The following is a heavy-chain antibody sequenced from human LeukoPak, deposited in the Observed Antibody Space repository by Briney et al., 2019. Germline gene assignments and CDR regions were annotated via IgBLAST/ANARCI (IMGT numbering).Heavy chain of an antibody. CDR1: GGSISSYY. CDR3: ARISVTTSTAGDH. J-gene: IGHJ4*02. D-gene: IGHD4-17*01. CDR2: VYYTAST. V-gene: IGHV4-59*04. Sequence: SETLSLTCTVSGGSISSYYWSWIRQPSGKGLDWIGNVYYTASTYYNPSLKSRVTISLDTSKNQFSLKLNSVTAADTAVYYCARISVTTSTAGDHWGQGTLVTVSP.